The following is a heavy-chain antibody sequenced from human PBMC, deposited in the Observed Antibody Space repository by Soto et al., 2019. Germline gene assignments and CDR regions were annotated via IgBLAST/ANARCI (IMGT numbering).Heavy chain of an antibody. CDR1: GFTFSDYY. D-gene: IGHD2-15*01. V-gene: IGHV3-11*06. CDR3: ARYCSGGSCYPYYYYYYGMDV. CDR2: ISSSSSYT. Sequence: QVQLVESGGGLVKPGGSLRLSCAASGFTFSDYYMSWIRQAPGKGLEWVSYISSSSSYTNYADSVKGRFTISRDNAKNSLYLQMNSLRAEDTAVYYCARYCSGGSCYPYYYYYYGMDVWGQGTTVTVSS. J-gene: IGHJ6*02.